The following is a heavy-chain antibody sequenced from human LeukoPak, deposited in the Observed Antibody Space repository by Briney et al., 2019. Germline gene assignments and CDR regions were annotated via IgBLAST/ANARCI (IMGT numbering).Heavy chain of an antibody. CDR3: ARDRYCTGINCYSPFDY. CDR2: LSGDGGNT. J-gene: IGHJ4*02. D-gene: IGHD2-2*01. V-gene: IGHV3-43*02. Sequence: GGSLRLSCAASGFTFDDYGMHWVRQAPGKGLEWVSLLSGDGGNTNYADSVKGRFTISRDDSKNSLYLQMNSLRTEDTALYYCARDRYCTGINCYSPFDYWGQGILVTVSS. CDR1: GFTFDDYG.